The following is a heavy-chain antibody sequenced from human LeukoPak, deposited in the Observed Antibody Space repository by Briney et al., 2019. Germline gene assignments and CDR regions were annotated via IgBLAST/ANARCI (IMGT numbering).Heavy chain of an antibody. CDR2: INPNSGGT. CDR3: ARDTAMVTYWFDP. CDR1: GYTFTGYY. J-gene: IGHJ5*02. D-gene: IGHD5-18*01. Sequence: ASVKVSCKASGYTFTGYYMHWVRQAPGQGLEWMGWINPNSGGTNYAQKFQGRVTMTRDTSISTAYMELSRLRSDDTAVYYCARDTAMVTYWFDPWGQGALVTVSS. V-gene: IGHV1-2*02.